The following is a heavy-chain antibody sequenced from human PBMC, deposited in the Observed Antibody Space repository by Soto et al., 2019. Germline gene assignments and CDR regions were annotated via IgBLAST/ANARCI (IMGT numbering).Heavy chain of an antibody. J-gene: IGHJ6*02. V-gene: IGHV3-15*07. CDR3: GTSRVYKSGYIFYYCGMDV. CDR1: GFTLSDAW. Sequence: PGGSLRLSCAASGFTLSDAWMNWVRQAPGKGLEWVGRIKSKSDGGTIDYAAAVKGRFTISRDDSKNTLSLQMNSLKTEDTAVYYCGTSRVYKSGYIFYYCGMDVWGQGTTVTVSS. D-gene: IGHD3-22*01. CDR2: IKSKSDGGTI.